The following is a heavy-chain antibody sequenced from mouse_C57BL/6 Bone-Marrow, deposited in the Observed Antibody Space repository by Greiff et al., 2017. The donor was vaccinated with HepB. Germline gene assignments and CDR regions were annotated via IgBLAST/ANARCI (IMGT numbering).Heavy chain of an antibody. D-gene: IGHD2-12*01. J-gene: IGHJ2*01. V-gene: IGHV1-82*01. CDR1: GYAFSSSW. CDR3: ARSRRGYYYYFDY. Sequence: VQRVESGPELVKPGASVKISCKASGYAFSSSWMNWVKQRPGKGLEWIGRIYPGDGDTNYNGKFKGKATLTADKSSSTAYMQLSSLTSEDSAVYFCARSRRGYYYYFDYWGQGTTLTVSS. CDR2: IYPGDGDT.